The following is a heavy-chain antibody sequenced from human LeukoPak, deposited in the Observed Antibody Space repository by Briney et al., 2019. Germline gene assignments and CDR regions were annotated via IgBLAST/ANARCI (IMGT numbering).Heavy chain of an antibody. CDR1: GFTFSTYS. D-gene: IGHD1-7*01. Sequence: GGSLRLSCAASGFTFSTYSMNWVRQAPGKGLEWISYITSSSNTIYYADSVKGRFTISRDNAKNSLYLQMNSLRVEDTAIYYCARISRGELPTFWGQGTLVIVSS. CDR3: ARISRGELPTF. V-gene: IGHV3-48*04. J-gene: IGHJ4*02. CDR2: ITSSSNTI.